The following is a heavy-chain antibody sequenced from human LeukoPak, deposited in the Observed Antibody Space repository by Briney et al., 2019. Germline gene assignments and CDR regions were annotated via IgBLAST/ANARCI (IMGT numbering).Heavy chain of an antibody. V-gene: IGHV3-7*01. CDR3: ARDVAYNGFDY. Sequence: GGSLRLSCAASGFTFSSSWMTWVRQAPGKGLEGVANIKPDGSAKNYVGFVQGRFTISRDNTKNSVYLQMSSLRVEDTAVYFCARDVAYNGFDYWGQGTLVTASS. J-gene: IGHJ4*02. CDR1: GFTFSSSW. CDR2: IKPDGSAK. D-gene: IGHD1-26*01.